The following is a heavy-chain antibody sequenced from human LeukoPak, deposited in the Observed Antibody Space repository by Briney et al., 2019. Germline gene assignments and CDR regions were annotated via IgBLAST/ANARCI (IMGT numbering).Heavy chain of an antibody. CDR3: ARKRNYYYGSGSPYYFDY. D-gene: IGHD3-10*01. CDR1: GGSFSGYY. V-gene: IGHV4-34*01. J-gene: IGHJ4*02. Sequence: PSETLSLTCAVHGGSFSGYYWSWIRQPPGKGLEWIGEINHSGSTNYNPSLKSRVTISVDTSKNQFSLKLSSVTAADTAMYYCARKRNYYYGSGSPYYFDYWGQGTLVTVSS. CDR2: INHSGST.